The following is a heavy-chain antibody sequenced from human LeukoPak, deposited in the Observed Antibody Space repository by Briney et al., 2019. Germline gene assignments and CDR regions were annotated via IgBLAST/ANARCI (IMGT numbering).Heavy chain of an antibody. Sequence: SETLSLTCTVSGGSISSSSYYWGWIRQPPGKGLEWIGSIYYSGSTYYNPSLKSRVTISVDTSKNQFSLKLSSVTAADTAVYYCASVQRDFYGDYDYFDYWGQGTLVTVSS. D-gene: IGHD4-17*01. V-gene: IGHV4-39*07. CDR2: IYYSGST. CDR1: GGSISSSSYY. J-gene: IGHJ4*02. CDR3: ASVQRDFYGDYDYFDY.